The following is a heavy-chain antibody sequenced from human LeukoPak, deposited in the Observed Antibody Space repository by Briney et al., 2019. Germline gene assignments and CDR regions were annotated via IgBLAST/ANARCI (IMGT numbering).Heavy chain of an antibody. D-gene: IGHD1-26*01. J-gene: IGHJ3*02. CDR3: ASMVGATRAFAFDI. Sequence: SETLSLTCAVCGGSISSYYWSWIRQPPGKGLEWIGYIYYSGSTNYNPSLKSRVPISLDTSKNQFSLQLSSVTAADTAVYYCASMVGATRAFAFDIWGQGTMVTVSS. V-gene: IGHV4-59*08. CDR1: GGSISSYY. CDR2: IYYSGST.